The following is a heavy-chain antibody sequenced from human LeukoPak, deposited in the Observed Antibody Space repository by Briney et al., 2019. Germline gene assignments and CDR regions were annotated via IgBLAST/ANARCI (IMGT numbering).Heavy chain of an antibody. CDR3: ARDFTDYDYVWGSYRPFDY. Sequence: GGSLRPSCAASGFTFDDYGMSWVRQAPGKGLEWVSSISSSSSYIYYADSVKGRFTISRDNAKNSLYLQMNSLRAEDTAVYYCARDFTDYDYVWGSYRPFDYWGQGTLVTVSS. D-gene: IGHD3-16*02. CDR2: ISSSSSYI. CDR1: GFTFDDYG. J-gene: IGHJ4*02. V-gene: IGHV3-21*01.